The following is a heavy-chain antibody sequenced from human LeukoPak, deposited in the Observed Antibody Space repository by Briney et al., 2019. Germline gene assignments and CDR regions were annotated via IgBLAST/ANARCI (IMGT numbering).Heavy chain of an antibody. CDR1: GGSVSGSSSY. V-gene: IGHV4-39*02. Sequence: KPSETLSLTCTVSGGSVSGSSSYWAWIRQPPGRGLEWIGSVYYSGTTYYNTSLESRVTISEDTSRSRFSLMLSSVTAADTAVYYCARGIAAAGPLNWFDPWGQGTLVTVSS. J-gene: IGHJ5*02. CDR3: ARGIAAAGPLNWFDP. D-gene: IGHD6-13*01. CDR2: VYYSGTT.